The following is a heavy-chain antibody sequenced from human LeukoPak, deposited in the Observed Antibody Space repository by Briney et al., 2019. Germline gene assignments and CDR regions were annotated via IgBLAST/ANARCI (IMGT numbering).Heavy chain of an antibody. V-gene: IGHV1-46*01. Sequence: ASVKVSCKASGYTFTSYYMHWVRQAPGQGLEWMGIINPSGGSTSYAQKFQGRVTMTRDTSTSTVYMELSSLRSEDTAVYYCARDKGPPVVPAAFFDPWGQGTLVTVSS. J-gene: IGHJ5*02. D-gene: IGHD2-2*01. CDR2: INPSGGST. CDR1: GYTFTSYY. CDR3: ARDKGPPVVPAAFFDP.